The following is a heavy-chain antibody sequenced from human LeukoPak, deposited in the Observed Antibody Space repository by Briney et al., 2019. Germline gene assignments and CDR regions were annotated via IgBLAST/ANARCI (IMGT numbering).Heavy chain of an antibody. D-gene: IGHD6-13*01. CDR2: ISGSGGST. Sequence: GGSLRLSCAASGFTFSSYAMSWVRQAPGKGLEWVSAISGSGGSTYYADSVKGRFTISRDNSKNTLYLQMNSLRAEDTAVYYCALRIAAAGGFDYWGQGTLVTVSS. CDR1: GFTFSSYA. V-gene: IGHV3-23*01. CDR3: ALRIAAAGGFDY. J-gene: IGHJ4*02.